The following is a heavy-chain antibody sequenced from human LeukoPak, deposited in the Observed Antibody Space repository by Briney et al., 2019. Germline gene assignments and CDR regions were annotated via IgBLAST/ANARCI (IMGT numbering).Heavy chain of an antibody. D-gene: IGHD3-22*01. CDR1: GYTFTSYY. Sequence: VASVKVSCKASGYTFTSYYMHWVRQAPGQGLEWMGIINPSGGSTSYAQKFQGRVTMTRDTSTSTVYMELSSLRSEDTAVYYCATEVVMKAFDIWGQGTMVTVSS. V-gene: IGHV1-46*01. J-gene: IGHJ3*02. CDR2: INPSGGST. CDR3: ATEVVMKAFDI.